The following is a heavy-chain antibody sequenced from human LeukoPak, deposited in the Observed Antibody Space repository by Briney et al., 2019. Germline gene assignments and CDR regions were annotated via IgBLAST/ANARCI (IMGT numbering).Heavy chain of an antibody. J-gene: IGHJ3*02. CDR2: IIPIFGTA. D-gene: IGHD3-10*01. Sequence: SVKVSCKASGGTFCSYAISWVRQAPGQGLEWMGGIIPIFGTANYAQKFQGRVTITADESTSTAYMELSSLRSEDTAVYYCARLITMVRGVIISQDAFDIWGQGTTVTVSS. CDR1: GGTFCSYA. CDR3: ARLITMVRGVIISQDAFDI. V-gene: IGHV1-69*01.